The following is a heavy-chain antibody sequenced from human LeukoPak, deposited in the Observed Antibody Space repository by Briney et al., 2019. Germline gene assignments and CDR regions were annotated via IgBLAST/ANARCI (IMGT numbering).Heavy chain of an antibody. V-gene: IGHV4-59*01. D-gene: IGHD3-3*01. CDR2: IYYSGST. CDR3: ARVASYDFWSGYYHFDY. J-gene: IGHJ4*02. Sequence: SETLSLTCTVSGGSISSYYWSWIRQPPGKGLEWIGYIYYSGSTNYNPSLKSRVTISVDTSKNQFSLKLSSVTAADTAVYYCARVASYDFWSGYYHFDYWGQGTLVTASS. CDR1: GGSISSYY.